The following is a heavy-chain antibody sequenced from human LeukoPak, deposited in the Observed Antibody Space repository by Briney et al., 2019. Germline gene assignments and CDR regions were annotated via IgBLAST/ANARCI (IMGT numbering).Heavy chain of an antibody. CDR2: ISGSGGST. CDR1: GFTFSSYA. D-gene: IGHD6-13*01. J-gene: IGHJ3*02. Sequence: GGSLRLSCAASGFTFSSYAMSWVRQAPGKGLEWVSAISGSGGSTYYADSVKGRFTISRDNSKNTLYLQMNSLRAEDTAVYYCAKWYSSSWYRDDAFDIWGQGTMVTVSS. CDR3: AKWYSSSWYRDDAFDI. V-gene: IGHV3-23*01.